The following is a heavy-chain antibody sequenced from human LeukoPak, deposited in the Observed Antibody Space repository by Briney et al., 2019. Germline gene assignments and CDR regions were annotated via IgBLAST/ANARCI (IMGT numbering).Heavy chain of an antibody. CDR2: INPSGGST. Sequence: ASVKVSCKASGYTFTSYYMHWVRRAPGQGLEWMGIINPSGGSTSYAQKFQGRVTMTRDTSTSTVYMELSSLRSEDTAVYYCARDYYDSSGYYYFDYWGQGTLVTVSS. D-gene: IGHD3-22*01. V-gene: IGHV1-46*03. J-gene: IGHJ4*02. CDR3: ARDYYDSSGYYYFDY. CDR1: GYTFTSYY.